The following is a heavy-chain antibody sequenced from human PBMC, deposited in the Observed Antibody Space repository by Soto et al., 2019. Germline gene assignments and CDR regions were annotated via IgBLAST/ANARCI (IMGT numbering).Heavy chain of an antibody. CDR3: VRDSETSSSWSLDY. D-gene: IGHD6-13*01. V-gene: IGHV3-53*01. Sequence: EVQLVESGGGLIPPGGSLRLSCVASGFNVSSDYMNWVRQAPGKGLEWVSVLSTTGFTSYADSVKGRFTISSDSSKNTLYLQMNSLRVEDTAVYYCVRDSETSSSWSLDYWGQGVLVTVSS. J-gene: IGHJ4*02. CDR2: LSTTGFT. CDR1: GFNVSSDY.